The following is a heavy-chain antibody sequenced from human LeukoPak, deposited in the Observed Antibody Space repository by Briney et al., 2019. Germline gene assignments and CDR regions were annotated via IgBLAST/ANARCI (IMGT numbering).Heavy chain of an antibody. CDR2: IYSGGST. V-gene: IGHV3-66*01. Sequence: PGGSLRLSCAASGFTVSSNYMSWVRQAPGKGLEWVSVIYSGGSTYYADSVKGRFTISRDNAKNSVFLQMNSLRDEDTALYYCAKSFDNWGQGTLITVSS. CDR1: GFTVSSNY. CDR3: AKSFDN. J-gene: IGHJ4*02.